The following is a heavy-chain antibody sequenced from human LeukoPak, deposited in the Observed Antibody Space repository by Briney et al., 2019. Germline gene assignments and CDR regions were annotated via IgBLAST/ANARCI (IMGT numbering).Heavy chain of an antibody. V-gene: IGHV4-39*07. J-gene: IGHJ2*01. Sequence: SQTLSLTCTVSGGSISSSSYYWGWIRQPPGKGLEWIGSIYYSGSTYYNPSLKSRVTISVDTSKNQFSLKLNSVTAADTAVYYCARTDYWYFDLWGRGTLVTVSS. CDR3: ARTDYWYFDL. CDR1: GGSISSSSYY. CDR2: IYYSGST.